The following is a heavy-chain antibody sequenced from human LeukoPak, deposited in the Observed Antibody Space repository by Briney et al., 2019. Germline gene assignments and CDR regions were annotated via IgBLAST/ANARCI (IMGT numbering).Heavy chain of an antibody. V-gene: IGHV3-23*01. CDR3: AKGESHPKYYFDY. D-gene: IGHD3-10*01. J-gene: IGHJ4*02. Sequence: GGSLRLSCAASGFTFSTYAMRWVRQAPGKGLEWVSTISGSDGSTYYADSVKGRFTISRDNSKNTLYLQMNSLRAEDTAVYYCAKGESHPKYYFDYWGQGTLVTVSS. CDR1: GFTFSTYA. CDR2: ISGSDGST.